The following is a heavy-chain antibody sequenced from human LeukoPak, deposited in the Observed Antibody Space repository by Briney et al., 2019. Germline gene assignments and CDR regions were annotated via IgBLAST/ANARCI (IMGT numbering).Heavy chain of an antibody. CDR1: GGSFSGYY. V-gene: IGHV4-34*01. J-gene: IGHJ4*02. D-gene: IGHD2-15*01. Sequence: PSETLSLTCAVYGGSFSGYYWSWIRQPPGKGLEWIGEINHSGSTNYNPSLKSRVTISVDTSKNQFSLKLSSVTAADTAVYYCARVLDSSSSRYQAFPYWGQGTLVTVSS. CDR2: INHSGST. CDR3: ARVLDSSSSRYQAFPY.